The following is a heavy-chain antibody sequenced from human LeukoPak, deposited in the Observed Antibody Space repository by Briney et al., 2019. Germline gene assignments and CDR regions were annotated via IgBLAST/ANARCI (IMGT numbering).Heavy chain of an antibody. V-gene: IGHV4-31*03. CDR2: IYYSGST. CDR1: GGSISSGGYY. J-gene: IGHJ6*04. Sequence: SETLSLTCTVSGGSISSGGYYWSWIRQHPGKGLEWIGYIYYSGSTYYNPSLKSRVTISVDTSKNQFSLKLISVTAADTAVYYCARLIVVVPAAMRDGMDVWGKGTTVTVSS. D-gene: IGHD2-2*01. CDR3: ARLIVVVPAAMRDGMDV.